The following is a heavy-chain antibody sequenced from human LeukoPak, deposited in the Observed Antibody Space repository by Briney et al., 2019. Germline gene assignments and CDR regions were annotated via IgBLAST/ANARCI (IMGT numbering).Heavy chain of an antibody. Sequence: GGSLRLSCAASGFTLSGNYMSWVRQAPGKGLEWVSVIYSGGSTYYADSVKGRFTISRDNSKNTLYLQMNSLRAEDTAVYYCARDGGFDYGEYYFDYWGQGTLVTVSS. CDR1: GFTLSGNY. CDR3: ARDGGFDYGEYYFDY. V-gene: IGHV3-66*01. D-gene: IGHD4-17*01. CDR2: IYSGGST. J-gene: IGHJ4*02.